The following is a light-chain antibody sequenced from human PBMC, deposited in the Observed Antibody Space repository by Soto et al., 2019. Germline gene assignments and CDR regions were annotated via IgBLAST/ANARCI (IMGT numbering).Light chain of an antibody. J-gene: IGLJ2*01. CDR1: SSDVGGYNY. CDR2: EVS. Sequence: QSVLTQPASVSGSPGQSITISCTGTSSDVGGYNYVSWYQQHPGKAPKFMIYEVSNRPSGVSNRFSGSKSDNTASLTISGLQAEDEADYYCSSYASSSTVVFGGGTKLTVL. V-gene: IGLV2-14*01. CDR3: SSYASSSTVV.